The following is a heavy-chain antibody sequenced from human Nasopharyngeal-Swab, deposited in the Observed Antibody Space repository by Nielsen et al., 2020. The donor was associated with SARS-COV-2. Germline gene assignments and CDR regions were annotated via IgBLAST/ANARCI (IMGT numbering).Heavy chain of an antibody. CDR1: GFTVSSNY. J-gene: IGHJ6*02. D-gene: IGHD6-19*01. CDR3: ARSVAGTWGGNYYYGMDV. Sequence: GGSLRLSCAASGFTVSSNYMSWVRQAPGKGLEWVSIIYSGGSTYYADSVKGRFTISRDNSKNTLYLQMSGLRAEDTAVYYCARSVAGTWGGNYYYGMDVWGQGTTVTVSS. V-gene: IGHV3-53*01. CDR2: IYSGGST.